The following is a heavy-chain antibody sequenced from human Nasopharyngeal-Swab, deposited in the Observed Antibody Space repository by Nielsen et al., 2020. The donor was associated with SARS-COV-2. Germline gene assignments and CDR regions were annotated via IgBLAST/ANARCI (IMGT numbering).Heavy chain of an antibody. Sequence: RQAPGKGLEWIGYIYYSGSTYYNPSLKSRVTISVDTSKNQFSLKLSSVTAADTAVYYCAREALKELLWFGESSSYYGMDVWGQGPRSPSP. CDR3: AREALKELLWFGESSSYYGMDV. J-gene: IGHJ6*02. D-gene: IGHD3-10*01. CDR2: IYYSGST. V-gene: IGHV4-31*02.